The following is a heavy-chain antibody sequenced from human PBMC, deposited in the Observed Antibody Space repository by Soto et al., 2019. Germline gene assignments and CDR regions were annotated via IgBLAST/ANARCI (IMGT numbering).Heavy chain of an antibody. V-gene: IGHV3-33*01. CDR2: IWYDGSNK. J-gene: IGHJ4*02. CDR1: GFTFSRYG. D-gene: IGHD5-18*01. CDR3: ARGAQYSLDY. Sequence: QVQMVESGGGVVQPGRSLRLSCAASGFTFSRYGMHWVRQAPGKGLEWVAVIWYDGSNKYYADSVKGRFTISRDNSKNTLYLQMNSLRAEDKAVYYCARGAQYSLDYWGQGTLVTVSS.